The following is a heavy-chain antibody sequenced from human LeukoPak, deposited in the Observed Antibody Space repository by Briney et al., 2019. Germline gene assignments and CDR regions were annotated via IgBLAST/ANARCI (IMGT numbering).Heavy chain of an antibody. CDR1: GGSISSGSYY. D-gene: IGHD1-26*01. V-gene: IGHV4-61*02. CDR2: IYTSGST. CDR3: ARGTSRWWELLGSYFDY. J-gene: IGHJ4*02. Sequence: SETLSLTCTVSGGSISSGSYYWSWIRQPAGKGLEWIGRIYTSGSTNYNPSLKSRVTISVDTSKNQFSLKLSSVTAADTAVYYCARGTSRWWELLGSYFDYWGQGTWSPSPQ.